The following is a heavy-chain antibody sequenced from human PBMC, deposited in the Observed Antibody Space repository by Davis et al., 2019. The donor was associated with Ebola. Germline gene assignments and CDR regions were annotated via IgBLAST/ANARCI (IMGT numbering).Heavy chain of an antibody. Sequence: SVKVSCKASGGTFSSYAISWVRQAPGQGLEWMGGIIPIFGTANYAQKFQGRVTITADESTSTAYMELSSLRSEDTAVYYCARGIISDYGDHPTSYYYYYMDVWGKGTTVTVSS. J-gene: IGHJ6*03. CDR3: ARGIISDYGDHPTSYYYYYMDV. CDR1: GGTFSSYA. D-gene: IGHD4-17*01. CDR2: IIPIFGTA. V-gene: IGHV1-69*13.